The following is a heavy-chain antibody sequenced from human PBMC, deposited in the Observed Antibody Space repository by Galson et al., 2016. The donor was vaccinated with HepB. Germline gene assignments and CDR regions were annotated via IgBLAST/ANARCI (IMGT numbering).Heavy chain of an antibody. D-gene: IGHD3-3*01. CDR1: GGSISSSEW. CDR2: LYHTGST. CDR3: VRSADFWMFGY. V-gene: IGHV4-4*02. Sequence: ETLSLTCDVTGGSISSSEWWSWVRQSPEKGLEWIGGLYHTGSTDYNPSLKSLVTISVDKSKNQFSLKLSSVTAADTAVYYCVRSADFWMFGYWGQGTLVTVSS. J-gene: IGHJ4*02.